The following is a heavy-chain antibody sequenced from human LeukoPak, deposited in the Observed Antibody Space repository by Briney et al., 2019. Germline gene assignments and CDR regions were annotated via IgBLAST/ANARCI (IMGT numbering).Heavy chain of an antibody. CDR1: GFSFADDA. CDR2: IRKKSYGETT. Sequence: GRSLRLSCTASGFSFADDAWSWFRKAPGRGLEFVSFIRKKSYGETTDYAASVRGRFTISRDDAKSTAYLQMNSPEIEDTALYYCSRGLHDYGDSNYYFDQWGRGTQVTVSS. J-gene: IGHJ4*02. CDR3: SRGLHDYGDSNYYFDQ. V-gene: IGHV3-49*03. D-gene: IGHD4-17*01.